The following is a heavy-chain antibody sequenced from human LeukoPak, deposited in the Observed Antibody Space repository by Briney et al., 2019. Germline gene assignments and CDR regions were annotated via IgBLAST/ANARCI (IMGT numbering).Heavy chain of an antibody. CDR1: GFTFSSQT. D-gene: IGHD2-2*02. Sequence: HPGGSLRLSCAASGFTFSSQTMSWVRQAPGKGLEWVSAISGSGGSTYYADSVKGRFTISRDNSKNSLYLQMNSLRAEDTAVYYCARVRRVVPAAIRADYWGQGTLVTVSS. CDR3: ARVRRVVPAAIRADY. V-gene: IGHV3-23*01. J-gene: IGHJ4*02. CDR2: ISGSGGST.